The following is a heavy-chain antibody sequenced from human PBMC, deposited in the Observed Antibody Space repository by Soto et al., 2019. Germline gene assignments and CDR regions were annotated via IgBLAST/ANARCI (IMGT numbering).Heavy chain of an antibody. J-gene: IGHJ3*02. CDR2: IIPIFGTA. CDR3: ARGHSDSSGYYGEAFDI. D-gene: IGHD3-22*01. V-gene: IGHV1-69*13. Sequence: SVKVSCKASGGTFSSYAISWVRQAPGQGLEWMGGIIPIFGTANYAQKFQGRVTITADESTSTAYMELSSLRSEDTAVYYCARGHSDSSGYYGEAFDIWGQGTMVTVSS. CDR1: GGTFSSYA.